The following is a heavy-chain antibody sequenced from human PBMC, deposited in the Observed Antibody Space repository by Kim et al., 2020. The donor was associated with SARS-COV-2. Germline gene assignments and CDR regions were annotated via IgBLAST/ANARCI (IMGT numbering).Heavy chain of an antibody. V-gene: IGHV3-48*03. CDR1: GFTFNTYE. J-gene: IGHJ6*03. CDR2: ISSAGRTI. CDR3: ARDNIFLVGDIKSRYMDV. D-gene: IGHD2-8*02. Sequence: GGSLRLSCAASGFTFNTYEMNWVRQAPGKGLECVSYISSAGRTIYYADSVKGRFTISRDNAKNSLHLQMNSLTAEATAVYYCARDNIFLVGDIKSRYMDVWGQGTTVTVPS.